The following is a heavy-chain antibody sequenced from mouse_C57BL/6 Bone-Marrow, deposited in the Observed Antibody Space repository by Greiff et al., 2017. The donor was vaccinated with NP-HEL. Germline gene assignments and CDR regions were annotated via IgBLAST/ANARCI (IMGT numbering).Heavy chain of an antibody. CDR3: ARSEALYGSSPCYFDY. Sequence: VKLMESGAELVRPGASVKLSCKASGYTFTDYYINWVKQRPGQGLEWIARIYPGSGNTYYNEKFKGKATLTAEKSSSTAYMQLSSLTSEDSAVYFCARSEALYGSSPCYFDYWGQGTTLTVSS. CDR2: IYPGSGNT. V-gene: IGHV1-76*01. D-gene: IGHD1-1*01. CDR1: GYTFTDYY. J-gene: IGHJ2*01.